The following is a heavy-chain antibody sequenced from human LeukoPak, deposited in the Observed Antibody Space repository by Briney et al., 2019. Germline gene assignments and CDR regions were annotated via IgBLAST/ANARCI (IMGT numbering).Heavy chain of an antibody. Sequence: VGSLRLSCAASGFTFSSYSMNWVRQAPGQGLKCVSSISSNNSYIYYQESVKGRFTISRDNAKNSLYLQMNSLRAEDTAVYYCARVGATPGAFDYWGQGTLVTVSS. CDR2: ISSNNSYI. CDR3: ARVGATPGAFDY. V-gene: IGHV3-21*01. D-gene: IGHD1-26*01. J-gene: IGHJ4*02. CDR1: GFTFSSYS.